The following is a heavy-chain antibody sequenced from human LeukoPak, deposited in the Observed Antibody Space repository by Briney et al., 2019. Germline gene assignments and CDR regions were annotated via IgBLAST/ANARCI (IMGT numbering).Heavy chain of an antibody. Sequence: SQTLSLTCTVSGGSISSGDYYWSWIRQPPGKGLEWIGYIYYSGSTYYNPSLKSRVTMSVDTSKNQFSLKLSSVTAADTAVYYCARVGDILTGFDAFDIWGQGTMVTVSS. J-gene: IGHJ3*02. D-gene: IGHD3-9*01. CDR3: ARVGDILTGFDAFDI. V-gene: IGHV4-30-4*01. CDR2: IYYSGST. CDR1: GGSISSGDYY.